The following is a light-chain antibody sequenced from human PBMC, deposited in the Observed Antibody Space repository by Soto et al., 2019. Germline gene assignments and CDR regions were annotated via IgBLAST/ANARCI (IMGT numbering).Light chain of an antibody. CDR3: SSYRSSTTFV. CDR2: EVR. Sequence: QSVLTQPASVSGSPGQSITISCTGTSIDVGAYNYVSWYQQYPGKAPKVIIFEVRKRPSGVSNRFSGSKSGDTASLTISGPQAEDEADYYCSSYRSSTTFVFGTGTKLTVL. J-gene: IGLJ1*01. CDR1: SIDVGAYNY. V-gene: IGLV2-14*01.